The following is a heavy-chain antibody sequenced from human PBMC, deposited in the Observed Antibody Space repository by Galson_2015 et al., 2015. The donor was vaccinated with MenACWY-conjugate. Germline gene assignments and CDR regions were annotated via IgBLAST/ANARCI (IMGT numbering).Heavy chain of an antibody. V-gene: IGHV3-33*08. CDR3: ARDERGVGYIDY. Sequence: ARRRAGAASGFTLGSFGVHWVRQAPGKGLVWVAVIWDDGSNKYYADSVKGRFTISRDNSKNTLYLQMNSLRAEDTAVYYCARDERGVGYIDYWGQGTLVTVSS. J-gene: IGHJ4*02. CDR2: IWDDGSNK. D-gene: IGHD2-2*02. CDR1: GFTLGSFG.